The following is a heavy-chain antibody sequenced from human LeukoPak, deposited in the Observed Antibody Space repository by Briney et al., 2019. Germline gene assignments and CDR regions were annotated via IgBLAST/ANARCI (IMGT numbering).Heavy chain of an antibody. V-gene: IGHV4-34*01. J-gene: IGHJ6*02. CDR1: GGSFTDYY. Sequence: PSETLSLTCAVYGGSFTDYYWSWIRHLPGKGLEWIGEIHHRAGANYNPSLWGRVTISADTSKNQFSLHLTSVTAADTATSYCARGPVRDDGLTGISYYFGLDVWGHGTTVTVFS. D-gene: IGHD2-21*02. CDR2: IHHRAGA. CDR3: ARGPVRDDGLTGISYYFGLDV.